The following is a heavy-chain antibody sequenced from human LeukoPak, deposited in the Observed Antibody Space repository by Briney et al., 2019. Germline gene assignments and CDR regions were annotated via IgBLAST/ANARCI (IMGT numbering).Heavy chain of an antibody. Sequence: KAGGSLRLSCAASGFTFSIYSMNWARHAPGKGLEWVSSISSGSIYIYYADSVKGRFTISRDNAKNSLYLQMNNLRAEDTAVYYCSRSVSCDYWGQGTLVTVSP. V-gene: IGHV3-21*01. CDR1: GFTFSIYS. J-gene: IGHJ4*02. D-gene: IGHD1-26*01. CDR2: ISSGSIYI. CDR3: SRSVSCDY.